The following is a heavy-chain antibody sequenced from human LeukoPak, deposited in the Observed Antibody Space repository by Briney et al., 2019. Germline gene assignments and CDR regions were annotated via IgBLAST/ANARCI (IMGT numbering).Heavy chain of an antibody. CDR2: ISYDGSNK. CDR3: ARIPYGSGSSGWFDP. Sequence: GGSLRLSCAASGFTFSSYAMHWDRQAPGKGLEWVAVISYDGSNKYYADSVKGRFTVSRDNSKNTLYLQMNSLRAEDTAVYYCARIPYGSGSSGWFDPWGQGTLVTVSS. CDR1: GFTFSSYA. D-gene: IGHD3-10*01. J-gene: IGHJ5*02. V-gene: IGHV3-30*04.